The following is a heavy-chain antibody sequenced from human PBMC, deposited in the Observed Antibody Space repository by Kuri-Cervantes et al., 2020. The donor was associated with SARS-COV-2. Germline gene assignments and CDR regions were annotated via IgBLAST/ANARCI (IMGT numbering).Heavy chain of an antibody. CDR2: IIPMFGTA. V-gene: IGHV1-69*13. CDR3: AKCGCGVTTGKFDY. CDR1: GGTFSSYA. Sequence: SVKVSCKASGGTFSSYAISLVRQAPGQGLEWMGGIIPMFGTAHYAQKFQGRVTITADESTSTAYMELSTLRSEDTAVYYCAKCGCGVTTGKFDYWGQGTLATVSS. D-gene: IGHD4-17*01. J-gene: IGHJ4*02.